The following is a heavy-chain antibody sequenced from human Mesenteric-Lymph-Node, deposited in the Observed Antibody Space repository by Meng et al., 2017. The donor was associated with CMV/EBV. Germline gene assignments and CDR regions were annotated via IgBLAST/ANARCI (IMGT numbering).Heavy chain of an antibody. CDR3: ASWGDGYHFDY. D-gene: IGHD5-24*01. CDR2: ISNSGTTT. J-gene: IGHJ4*02. V-gene: IGHV3-11*04. CDR1: GFTFSDYY. Sequence: GGSLRLSCAASGFTFSDYYMSWIRQAPGKGLEWVLSISNSGTTTYYADSVKGRFTISRDNAKKLLYLQMNSLRVEDTAVYYCASWGDGYHFDYWGQGTLVTVSS.